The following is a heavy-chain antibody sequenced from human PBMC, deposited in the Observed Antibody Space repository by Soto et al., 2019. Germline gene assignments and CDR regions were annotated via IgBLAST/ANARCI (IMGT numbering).Heavy chain of an antibody. Sequence: PSETLSLTCAVSGGSISSGGYSWSWIRQPPGKGLEWIGYIYHSGSTYYNPSLKSRVTISVDRSKNQFSLKLSSVTAADTAVYYCATGMDYYGSGSYTNFDHWGQGTLVTVS. D-gene: IGHD3-10*01. J-gene: IGHJ4*02. CDR3: ATGMDYYGSGSYTNFDH. CDR2: IYHSGST. CDR1: GGSISSGGYS. V-gene: IGHV4-30-2*01.